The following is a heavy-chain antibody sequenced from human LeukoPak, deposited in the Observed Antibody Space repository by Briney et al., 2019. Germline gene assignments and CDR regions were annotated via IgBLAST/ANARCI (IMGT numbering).Heavy chain of an antibody. D-gene: IGHD2-21*02. CDR2: IRYDGSNK. CDR1: GFTFSGSA. CDR3: AKDIKHIVVVTATKPGYFDY. V-gene: IGHV3-30*02. J-gene: IGHJ4*02. Sequence: GGSLRLSCAASGFTFSGSAMHWVRQAPGKGLEWVAVIRYDGSNKYYADSVKGRFTISRDNSKNTLYLQMNSLRAEDTAVYYCAKDIKHIVVVTATKPGYFDYWGQGTLVTVSS.